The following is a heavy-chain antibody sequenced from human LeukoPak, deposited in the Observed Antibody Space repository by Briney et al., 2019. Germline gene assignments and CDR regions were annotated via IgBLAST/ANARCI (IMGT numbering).Heavy chain of an antibody. D-gene: IGHD6-19*01. CDR1: GFTFSSIA. Sequence: PGGSLRLSCAASGFTFSSIAMSWVRQAPDKGLEWVSTISGSGGGTYYADSVKGRFTISRDDSKNTLYLQMNSLRAEDTAVYYCARDRGWYHADSWGQGTLVTVSS. CDR2: ISGSGGGT. J-gene: IGHJ4*02. V-gene: IGHV3-23*01. CDR3: ARDRGWYHADS.